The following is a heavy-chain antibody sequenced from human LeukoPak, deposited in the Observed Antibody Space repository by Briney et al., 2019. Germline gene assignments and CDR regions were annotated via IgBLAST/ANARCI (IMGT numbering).Heavy chain of an antibody. Sequence: ASVKVSCKASGYTFTSYYMHWVRQAPGQGLEWMGWISAYNGNTNYAQKLQGRVTMTTDKSTSTAYMELSSLRSEDTAVYYCAVVLGYCSGGSCYLNWFDPWGQGTLVTVSS. J-gene: IGHJ5*02. CDR3: AVVLGYCSGGSCYLNWFDP. D-gene: IGHD2-15*01. CDR2: ISAYNGNT. V-gene: IGHV1-18*04. CDR1: GYTFTSYY.